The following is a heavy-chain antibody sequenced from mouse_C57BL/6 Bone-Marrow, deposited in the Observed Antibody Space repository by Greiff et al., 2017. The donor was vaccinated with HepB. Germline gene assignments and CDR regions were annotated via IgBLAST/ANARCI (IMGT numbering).Heavy chain of an antibody. J-gene: IGHJ3*01. D-gene: IGHD2-2*01. CDR3: ARRDGYDGFAY. Sequence: QVQLKESGAELIRPGTSVKVSCKASGYAFTNYLIEWVKQRPGQGLEWIGVINPGSGGTNYNEKFKGKATLTADKSSSTAYMQLSSLTSEDSAVYFCARRDGYDGFAYWGQGTLVTVSA. CDR1: GYAFTNYL. V-gene: IGHV1-54*01. CDR2: INPGSGGT.